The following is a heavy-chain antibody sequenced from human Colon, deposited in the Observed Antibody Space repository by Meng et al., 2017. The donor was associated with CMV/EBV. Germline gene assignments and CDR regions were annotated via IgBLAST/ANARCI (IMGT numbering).Heavy chain of an antibody. D-gene: IGHD1-14*01. Sequence: GGSLRLSCAASGFTFSSYSINWVRQAPGKGLEWVSSIGSSSRYVYYADSVKGRFTISRDNAKNSLYLQMNSLRAEDTAVYYCARESPPGNEFDPWGQGTLVTVSS. J-gene: IGHJ5*02. CDR1: GFTFSSYS. V-gene: IGHV3-21*01. CDR2: IGSSSRYV. CDR3: ARESPPGNEFDP.